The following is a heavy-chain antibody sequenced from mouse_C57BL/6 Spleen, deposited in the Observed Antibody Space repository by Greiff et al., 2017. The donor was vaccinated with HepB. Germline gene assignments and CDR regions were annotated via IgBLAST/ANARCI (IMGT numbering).Heavy chain of an antibody. CDR2: INPNNGGT. V-gene: IGHV1-26*01. Sequence: EVQLQQSGPELVKPGASVKISCKASGYTFTDYYMNWVKQSHGKSLEWIGDINPNNGGTSYNQKFKGKATLTVDKSSSTAYMELRSLTSEDSAVYYCARKDYGSSAYWGQGTLVTVSA. J-gene: IGHJ3*01. CDR1: GYTFTDYY. CDR3: ARKDYGSSAY. D-gene: IGHD1-1*01.